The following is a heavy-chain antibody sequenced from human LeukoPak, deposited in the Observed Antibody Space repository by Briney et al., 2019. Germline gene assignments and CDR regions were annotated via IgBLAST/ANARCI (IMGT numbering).Heavy chain of an antibody. CDR3: ARETGSAVGSTDFDY. J-gene: IGHJ4*02. CDR2: ISYDGSNK. V-gene: IGHV3-30*03. CDR1: GFTFSSYG. D-gene: IGHD5/OR15-5a*01. Sequence: GGSLRLSCAASGFTFSSYGMHWVRQAPGKGLEWVAVISYDGSNKYYADSVKGRFTISRDNSKNTVYLQMNSLRAGDTAVFYCARETGSAVGSTDFDYWGQGALVTVSS.